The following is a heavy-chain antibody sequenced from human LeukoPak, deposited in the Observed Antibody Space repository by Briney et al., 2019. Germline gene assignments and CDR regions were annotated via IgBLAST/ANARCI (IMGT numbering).Heavy chain of an antibody. V-gene: IGHV3-23*01. CDR1: GFTFSTYA. J-gene: IGHJ4*02. CDR3: AKPTTYYYDSSGYSDDY. CDR2: ISGSGGST. D-gene: IGHD3-22*01. Sequence: GGSLRLSCAASGFTFSTYAMSWVRQAPGKGLEWVSGISGSGGSTYYADSVKGRFTISRDNSKNTLYLQMNSLRAEDTAVYYCAKPTTYYYDSSGYSDDYWGQGTLVTVSS.